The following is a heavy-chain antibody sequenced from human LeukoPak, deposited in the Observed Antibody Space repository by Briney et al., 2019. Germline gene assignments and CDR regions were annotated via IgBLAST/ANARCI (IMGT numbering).Heavy chain of an antibody. D-gene: IGHD2-2*01. CDR3: ARVKQYQLLAFDP. CDR2: INPNSGGT. J-gene: IGHJ5*02. Sequence: GASVKVSCKASGYTFTGYYMHWVRQAPGQGLEWMGWINPNSGGTNYAQKFQGRVTMTRDTSISTAYVELSRLRSDDTAVYYCARVKQYQLLAFDPWGQGTLVTVSS. CDR1: GYTFTGYY. V-gene: IGHV1-2*02.